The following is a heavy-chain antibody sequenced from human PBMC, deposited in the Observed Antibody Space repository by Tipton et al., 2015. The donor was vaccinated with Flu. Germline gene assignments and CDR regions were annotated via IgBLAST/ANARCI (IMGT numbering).Heavy chain of an antibody. CDR2: VYYSGST. Sequence: TLSLTCTVSGGSISRSIYYWGWIRQSPGKGLEWIGSVYYSGSTYYNPSLKSRVTISVDTAKNQFSLKLSSVTAADTAVYYCARGRWDYSSSSPKSPYYFDYWGQGTLVTVSS. V-gene: IGHV4-39*07. CDR3: ARGRWDYSSSSPKSPYYFDY. J-gene: IGHJ4*02. D-gene: IGHD6-6*01. CDR1: GGSISRSIYY.